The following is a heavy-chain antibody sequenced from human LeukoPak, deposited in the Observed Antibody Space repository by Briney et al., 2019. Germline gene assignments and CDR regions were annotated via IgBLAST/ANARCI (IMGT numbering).Heavy chain of an antibody. Sequence: SETLSLTCAVYAGSFSNYYWSWIRQPPGKGLEWIGEIYHSGSTNYNPSLTSRVTISVDTSKNQFSLKLSSVTAADTAMYYCARGSSDYGGYQIFDYWGQGTLVTVSS. J-gene: IGHJ4*02. CDR3: ARGSSDYGGYQIFDY. D-gene: IGHD4-17*01. CDR1: AGSFSNYY. V-gene: IGHV4-34*01. CDR2: IYHSGST.